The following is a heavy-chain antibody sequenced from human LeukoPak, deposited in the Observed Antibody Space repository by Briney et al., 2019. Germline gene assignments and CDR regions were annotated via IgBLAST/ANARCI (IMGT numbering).Heavy chain of an antibody. CDR1: GYTFTSYY. V-gene: IGHV1-46*01. CDR3: ASGEPKYYDILTGYCPFDY. CDR2: INPSGGST. Sequence: ASVKVSCKASGYTFTSYYMHWVRQAPGQGLEWMGIINPSGGSTSYAQKFQGRVTMTRDTSTSTVYMELSSLRSEDTAVYYCASGEPKYYDILTGYCPFDYWGQGTLVTVSS. D-gene: IGHD3-9*01. J-gene: IGHJ4*02.